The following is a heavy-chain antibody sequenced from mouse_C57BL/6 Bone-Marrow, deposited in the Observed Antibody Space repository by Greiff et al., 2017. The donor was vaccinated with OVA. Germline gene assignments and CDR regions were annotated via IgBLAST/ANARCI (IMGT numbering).Heavy chain of an antibody. CDR2: IYPRRSYT. V-gene: IGHV1-81*01. D-gene: IGHD1-3*01. CDR3: ARSCEWVDY. Sequence: VMLVESGAELARPGASVKLSCKASGYTFTSYGMSWVKQSPGQGLEWIGEIYPRRSYTYYNEKFKGKATLTADKSSSTAYMELRSLTSEDSAVYFCARSCEWVDYWGQGTSVTVSS. CDR1: GYTFTSYG. J-gene: IGHJ4*01.